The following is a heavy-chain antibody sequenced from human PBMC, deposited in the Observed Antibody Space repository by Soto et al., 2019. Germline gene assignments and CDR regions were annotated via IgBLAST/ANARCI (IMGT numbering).Heavy chain of an antibody. CDR3: ARDRVESGYPEYFQH. Sequence: EVQLVESGGGLIQPGGSLRLSCAASGFTVSSNYMSWVHQAPGKGLEWVSVIYSGGSTYYADSVKGRFTISRDNSKNTLYLQMNSRRAEDTAVYYCARDRVESGYPEYFQHWGQGTLVTVSS. CDR1: GFTVSSNY. J-gene: IGHJ1*01. D-gene: IGHD3-22*01. V-gene: IGHV3-53*01. CDR2: IYSGGST.